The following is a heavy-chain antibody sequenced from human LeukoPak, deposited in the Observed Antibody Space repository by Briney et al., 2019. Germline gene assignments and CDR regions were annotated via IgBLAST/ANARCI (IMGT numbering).Heavy chain of an antibody. CDR1: GFTLTDHY. CDR2: ITSSGNTR. V-gene: IGHV3-11*01. CDR3: ARDPDYGDPY. Sequence: GGSLRLSCTVSGFTLTDHYISWFRQSPGRGLEWISWITSSGNTRDYADSVKGRFTISRDNTKNSVYLQMTSLRPDVTAVYYCARDPDYGDPYWGQGTLVTVSS. D-gene: IGHD4-17*01. J-gene: IGHJ4*02.